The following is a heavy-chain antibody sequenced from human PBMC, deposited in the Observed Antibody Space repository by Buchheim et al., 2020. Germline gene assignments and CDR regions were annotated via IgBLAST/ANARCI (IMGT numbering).Heavy chain of an antibody. CDR3: ARGSPKNFVSKYLGPSYQYYYYMDV. V-gene: IGHV3-33*01. CDR1: GFTFSNYG. D-gene: IGHD2/OR15-2a*01. Sequence: QVQLVESGGGVVQPGRSLRLSCAASGFTFSNYGMHWVRQAAGKGLEWVAVIWYDGSNKYCADSVKGRFTISRDNSKNTLYLQMNSLRVEDTAVYYCARGSPKNFVSKYLGPSYQYYYYMDVWGKGTT. CDR2: IWYDGSNK. J-gene: IGHJ6*03.